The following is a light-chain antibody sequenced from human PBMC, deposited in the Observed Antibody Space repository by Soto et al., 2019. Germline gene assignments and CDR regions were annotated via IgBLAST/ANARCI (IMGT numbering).Light chain of an antibody. CDR3: LEHSLYPLLT. CDR1: QSISSW. J-gene: IGKJ4*01. Sequence: DIQMTQSPSTLSASVGDRVTITCRASQSISSWLAWYQQKPGKAPKLLIYKASTLKSGVPSRFSGSGSGTEFTLTINSLQPEDFATYYCLEHSLYPLLTFGGGTKVDIK. V-gene: IGKV1-5*03. CDR2: KAS.